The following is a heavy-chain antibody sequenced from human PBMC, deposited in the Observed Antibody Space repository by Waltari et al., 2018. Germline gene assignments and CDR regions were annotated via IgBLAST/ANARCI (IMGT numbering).Heavy chain of an antibody. CDR1: GGSFSGYY. CDR3: AGSPRNPHAFDI. CDR2: INHSGST. J-gene: IGHJ3*02. V-gene: IGHV4-34*01. Sequence: QVQLQQWGAGLLKPSETLSLTCAVYGGSFSGYYWSWIRQPPGKGLEWIGEINHSGSTNDNPALKSRVTISVDTSKNQFSLKLGSVTAADTAVYYCAGSPRNPHAFDIWGQGTMVTVSS.